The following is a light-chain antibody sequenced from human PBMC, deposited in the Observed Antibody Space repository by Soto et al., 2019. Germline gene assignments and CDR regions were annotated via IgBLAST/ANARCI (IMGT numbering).Light chain of an antibody. CDR3: QQYNSYSLT. V-gene: IGKV1-5*01. CDR1: QSVSGW. J-gene: IGKJ1*01. CDR2: DAS. Sequence: DIQMTQSPSTLSASVGDSVTITCRASQSVSGWLAWYQQKPGKAPNLLIYDASSLESGVPSRFSGSGSGTEFTLTISSLQPDDFATYYCQQYNSYSLTVGQGTKVDIK.